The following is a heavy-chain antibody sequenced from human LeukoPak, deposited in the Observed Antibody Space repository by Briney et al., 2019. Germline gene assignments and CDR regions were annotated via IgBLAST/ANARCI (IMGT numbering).Heavy chain of an antibody. Sequence: GGSLRLSCVGSGYTFSRYWMHWVRQAPGKGLVWVSRINEDGSTTGYADSVKGRFTISRDNAKNTLSLQMNSLRAEDTAVYYCTRDTFGGDDFWGQGTLVTVSS. J-gene: IGHJ4*02. D-gene: IGHD3-16*01. CDR3: TRDTFGGDDF. CDR1: GYTFSRYW. CDR2: INEDGSTT. V-gene: IGHV3-74*01.